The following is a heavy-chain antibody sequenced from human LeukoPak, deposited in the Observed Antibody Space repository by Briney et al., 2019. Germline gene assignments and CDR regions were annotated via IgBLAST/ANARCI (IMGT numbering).Heavy chain of an antibody. D-gene: IGHD3-9*01. CDR2: IYYSGST. J-gene: IGHJ4*02. Sequence: PSETLSLTCTVSGGSISSYYWSWIRQPPGKGLEWIGYIYYSGSTNYNPSLKSRVTISVDTSKNQFSLKLSSVTAADMAVYYCARGFTYYDILTGYDYYFDYWGQGTLVTVSS. CDR1: GGSISSYY. CDR3: ARGFTYYDILTGYDYYFDY. V-gene: IGHV4-59*01.